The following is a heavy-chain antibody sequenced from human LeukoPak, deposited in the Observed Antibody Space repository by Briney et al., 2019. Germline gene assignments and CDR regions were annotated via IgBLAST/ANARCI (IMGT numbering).Heavy chain of an antibody. CDR2: INHSGST. CDR3: ARDSSGWYHWFDP. Sequence: SETLSLTCAVYGGSFSGYYWSWIRQPPGKGLEWIGEINHSGSTNYNPSLKSRVTISVDTSKNQFSLKLSSVTAADTAVYYCARDSSGWYHWFDPWGQGTLVTVSS. D-gene: IGHD6-19*01. CDR1: GGSFSGYY. J-gene: IGHJ5*02. V-gene: IGHV4-34*01.